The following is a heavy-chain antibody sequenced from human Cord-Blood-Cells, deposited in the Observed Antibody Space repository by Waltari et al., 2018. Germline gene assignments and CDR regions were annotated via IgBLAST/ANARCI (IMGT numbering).Heavy chain of an antibody. V-gene: IGHV4-39*01. J-gene: IGHJ4*02. CDR1: GGSISSSSYY. Sequence: QLQLQESGPGLVKPSETLSLTCTVSGGSISSSSYYWGWIRQPPGKGLEWIGSIYYSGSTYYNPSLKSRVTIAVDTSKNQFSLKLSSVTAADTAVYYCANFGSSYYFDYWGQGTLVTVSS. D-gene: IGHD6-6*01. CDR3: ANFGSSYYFDY. CDR2: IYYSGST.